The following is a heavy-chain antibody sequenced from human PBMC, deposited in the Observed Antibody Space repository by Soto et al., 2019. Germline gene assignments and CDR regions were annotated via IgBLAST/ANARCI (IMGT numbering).Heavy chain of an antibody. D-gene: IGHD4-17*01. J-gene: IGHJ5*02. CDR1: GGSIGSYH. Sequence: SETLSLTCTVSGGSIGSYHWSWVRQPPGKGLEWIASVYYTGTTNYNPSLGSRVTISIDAPENQISLKLTSVTAADTAFYYCARDTVLTGMFDLWGQGTLVTVS. CDR3: ARDTVLTGMFDL. V-gene: IGHV4-59*01. CDR2: VYYTGTT.